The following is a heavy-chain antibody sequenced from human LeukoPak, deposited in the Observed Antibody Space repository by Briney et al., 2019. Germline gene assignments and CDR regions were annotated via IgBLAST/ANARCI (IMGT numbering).Heavy chain of an antibody. CDR1: GFTFSSYS. D-gene: IGHD1-26*01. J-gene: IGHJ4*02. V-gene: IGHV3-21*01. Sequence: PGGSLRLSCAASGFTFSSYSMNWVRQAPGKGLEWVSSISSSSSYIYYADSVKGRFNISRDNAKNSLYLQMNSLRAEDTAVYYSARDVGRVGAPDYWGQGTLVTVSS. CDR3: ARDVGRVGAPDY. CDR2: ISSSSSYI.